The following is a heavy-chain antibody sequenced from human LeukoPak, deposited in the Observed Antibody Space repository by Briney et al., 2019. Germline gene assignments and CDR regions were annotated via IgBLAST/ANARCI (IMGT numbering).Heavy chain of an antibody. CDR1: GFTFSRSW. V-gene: IGHV3-7*01. J-gene: IGHJ4*02. CDR3: TSSGPHY. CDR2: INQDGSEK. D-gene: IGHD2-15*01. Sequence: GGSLRLSCAASGFTFSRSWMGWVRQAPGKGLEWVANINQDGSEKYYVDSVKGRFSISRDNAKNSLYLQMNSLRDEDTAVYYCTSSGPHYWGQGTLVTVSS.